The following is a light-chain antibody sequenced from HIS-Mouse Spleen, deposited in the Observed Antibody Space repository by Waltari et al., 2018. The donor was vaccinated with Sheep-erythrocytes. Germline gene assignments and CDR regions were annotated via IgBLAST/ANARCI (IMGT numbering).Light chain of an antibody. Sequence: EIVLTQSPGTLSLSPGARATLSCRASQSVSSYLAWYQQKPGQAPRLLIYDASNRATGIPARFSGSGSGTDFTLTISSLEPEDFAVYYCQQRSNWLTFGGGIKVEIK. CDR3: QQRSNWLT. CDR2: DAS. CDR1: QSVSSY. V-gene: IGKV3-11*01. J-gene: IGKJ4*01.